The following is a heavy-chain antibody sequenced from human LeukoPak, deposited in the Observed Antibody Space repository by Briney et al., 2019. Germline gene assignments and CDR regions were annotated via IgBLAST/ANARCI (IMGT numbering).Heavy chain of an antibody. V-gene: IGHV4-39*07. J-gene: IGHJ3*02. D-gene: IGHD1-26*01. CDR2: IYYSGST. Sequence: SETLSLTCTVYGGSISSSSYYWGWIRQPPGKGLEWIGNIYYSGSTYYTPSLKSRVTISVDTSKNQFSLRLSSVTAADTAVYYCARDSGSFPHVSFDIWGQGTMVTVSS. CDR3: ARDSGSFPHVSFDI. CDR1: GGSISSSSYY.